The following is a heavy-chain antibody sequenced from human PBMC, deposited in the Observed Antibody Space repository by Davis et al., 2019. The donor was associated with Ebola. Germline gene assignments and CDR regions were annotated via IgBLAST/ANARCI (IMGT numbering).Heavy chain of an antibody. CDR1: GLTSSTYS. V-gene: IGHV3-30-3*01. J-gene: IGHJ4*02. D-gene: IGHD6-13*01. CDR3: ASSSWQYYFDY. Sequence: GGSLRLSCAASGLTSSTYSMHWVRQAPGKGLDWVAVISYDGSNKYYADSVKGRFTISRDNSKNTLYLQMNSLRAEDTAVYYCASSSWQYYFDYWGQGTLVTVSS. CDR2: ISYDGSNK.